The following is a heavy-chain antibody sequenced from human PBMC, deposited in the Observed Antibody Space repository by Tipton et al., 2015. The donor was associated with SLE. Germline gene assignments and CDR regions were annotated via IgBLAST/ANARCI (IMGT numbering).Heavy chain of an antibody. CDR3: VRGLGEIDYGDYGDL. Sequence: TLSLTCAVYGGSISGDYWSWIRQPPGKGLEWIGEISDSEITVYNPSLKSRVNISADTSKNQFSLRLTSVTAADTAVYYCVRGLGEIDYGDYGDLWGQGTLVTVSS. V-gene: IGHV4-34*01. CDR2: ISDSEIT. CDR1: GGSISGDY. D-gene: IGHD4-17*01. J-gene: IGHJ5*02.